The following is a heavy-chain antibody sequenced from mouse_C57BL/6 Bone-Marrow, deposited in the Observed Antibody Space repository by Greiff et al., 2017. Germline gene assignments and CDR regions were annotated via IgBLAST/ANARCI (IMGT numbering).Heavy chain of an antibody. CDR1: GYTFTSYW. Sequence: QVQLQQPGAELVKPGASVKMSCKASGYTFTSYWITWVKPRPGQGLEWIGDIYPGSGSTNYNEKFKSKATLTVDTSSSTAYMQLSSLTSEDSAVYYCAREGTGWAWFAYWGQGTLVTVSA. V-gene: IGHV1-55*01. J-gene: IGHJ3*01. CDR2: IYPGSGST. D-gene: IGHD4-1*01. CDR3: AREGTGWAWFAY.